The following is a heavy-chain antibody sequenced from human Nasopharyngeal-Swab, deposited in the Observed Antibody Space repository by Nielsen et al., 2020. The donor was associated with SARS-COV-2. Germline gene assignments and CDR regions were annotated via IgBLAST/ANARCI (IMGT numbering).Heavy chain of an antibody. J-gene: IGHJ6*03. Sequence: SQILSLTCAVYGGSFSASYWGWIRQPPGKGLEWIGEINDSGSTNYNPSLKSRVTISVDTSKNQFSLKLSSVTAADTAVYYCARGLSGIVPGPILGLGPYYSYYYMDVWGKGTTVTVSS. CDR2: INDSGST. CDR3: ARGLSGIVPGPILGLGPYYSYYYMDV. CDR1: GGSFSASY. D-gene: IGHD2-2*01. V-gene: IGHV4-34*01.